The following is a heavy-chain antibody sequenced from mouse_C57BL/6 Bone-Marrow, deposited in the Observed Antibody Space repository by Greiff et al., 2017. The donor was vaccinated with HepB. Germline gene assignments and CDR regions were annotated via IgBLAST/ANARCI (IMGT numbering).Heavy chain of an antibody. J-gene: IGHJ1*03. Sequence: VKLVESGAELVKPGASVKLSCKASGYTFTEYTIHWVKQRSGQGLEWIGWFYPGSGSIKYNEKFKDKATLTADKSSSTVYMELSRLTSEDSAVYFCARHEGLTGTRWYFDVWGTGTTVTVSS. CDR3: ARHEGLTGTRWYFDV. V-gene: IGHV1-62-2*01. D-gene: IGHD4-1*01. CDR1: GYTFTEYT. CDR2: FYPGSGSI.